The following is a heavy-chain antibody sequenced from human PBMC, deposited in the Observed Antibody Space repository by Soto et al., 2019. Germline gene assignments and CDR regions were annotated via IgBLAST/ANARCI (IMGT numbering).Heavy chain of an antibody. CDR1: GFTFSIYA. CDR3: AKRRGAGGHFDY. J-gene: IGHJ4*02. V-gene: IGHV3-23*01. D-gene: IGHD2-15*01. CDR2: VSSGGGT. Sequence: EVELLESGGGLVQPEGSLRLSCAASGFTFSIYAMGWVRQAPGKGLEWVSVVSSGGGTHYADSVKGRFTVSRDNSKNTLSLQMNSLRADDTAVYYCAKRRGAGGHFDYWGQGALVTVSS.